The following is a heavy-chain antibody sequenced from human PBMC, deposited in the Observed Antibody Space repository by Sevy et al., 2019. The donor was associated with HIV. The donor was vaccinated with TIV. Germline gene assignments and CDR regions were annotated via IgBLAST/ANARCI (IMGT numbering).Heavy chain of an antibody. CDR3: ARVSVDTNFYGMDV. D-gene: IGHD5-18*01. Sequence: QLGGPLRLSCAASGFIFSSNEMNWVRQAPGKGLEWVSYIGSSGSPIYYADSVKGRFTISRGNAKNSLYLQMNSLRAEDTAVYYCARVSVDTNFYGMDVWGQGTTVTVSS. J-gene: IGHJ6*02. V-gene: IGHV3-48*03. CDR1: GFIFSSNE. CDR2: IGSSGSPI.